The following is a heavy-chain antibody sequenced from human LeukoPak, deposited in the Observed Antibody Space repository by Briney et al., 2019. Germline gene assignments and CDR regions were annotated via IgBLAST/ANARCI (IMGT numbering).Heavy chain of an antibody. CDR1: GFTFDDYA. J-gene: IGHJ4*02. CDR3: AKSPNPTVTHPDY. V-gene: IGHV3-9*01. CDR2: ISWNSGSI. D-gene: IGHD4-17*01. Sequence: PGGSLRLSCAASGFTFDDYAMHWVRQAPGKGLEWVSGISWNSGSIGYADSVKGRFTISRDNAKNSLYLQMNSLRAEDTALYYCAKSPNPTVTHPDYWGQGTLVTVSS.